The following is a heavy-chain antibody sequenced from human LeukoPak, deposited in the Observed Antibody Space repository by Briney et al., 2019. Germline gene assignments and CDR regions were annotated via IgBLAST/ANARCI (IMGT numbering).Heavy chain of an antibody. D-gene: IGHD5-18*01. CDR1: GYTFTGYY. CDR3: ARRGYEDWFDP. Sequence: ASVKVSCKASGYTFTGYYMHWVRQAPGQGLEWMGWINPNSGGTNYTQKSQGRVTMTRDTSISTAYMELSRLRSDDTAVYYCARRGYEDWFDPWGQGTLVTVSS. CDR2: INPNSGGT. J-gene: IGHJ5*02. V-gene: IGHV1-2*02.